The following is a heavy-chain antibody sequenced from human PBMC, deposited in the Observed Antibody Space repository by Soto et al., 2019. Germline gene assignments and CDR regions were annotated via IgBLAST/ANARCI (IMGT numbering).Heavy chain of an antibody. CDR1: GGSISSVDYY. Sequence: SETLSLTCTVSGGSISSVDYYWSWIRQPPGKGLEWIGYIYYSGSTYYNPSLKSRLTISVDTSKNQFSLRLSSVTAADTAVYYCVRTQTSVTTYYFDYWGQGTLVTVSS. CDR3: VRTQTSVTTYYFDY. D-gene: IGHD4-17*01. V-gene: IGHV4-30-4*01. J-gene: IGHJ4*02. CDR2: IYYSGST.